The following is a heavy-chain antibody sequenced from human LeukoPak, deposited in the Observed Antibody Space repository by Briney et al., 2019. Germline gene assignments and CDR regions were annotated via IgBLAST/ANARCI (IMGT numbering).Heavy chain of an antibody. CDR3: ATDHNTGYFDY. J-gene: IGHJ4*02. V-gene: IGHV1-69*05. CDR2: AIPLFETT. CDR1: GGTFPSYA. Sequence: SVKVSCKASGGTFPSYAISWVRQAPGQGLEWMGRAIPLFETTNFAQQFQGRVMVTTDDSTSTAYMELSSLRSEDTAVYYCATDHNTGYFDYWGQGTLVTVSS. D-gene: IGHD1-1*01.